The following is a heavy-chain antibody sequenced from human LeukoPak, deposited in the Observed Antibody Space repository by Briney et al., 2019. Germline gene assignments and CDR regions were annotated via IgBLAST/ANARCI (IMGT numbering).Heavy chain of an antibody. CDR2: ISADGGST. V-gene: IGHV3-43*02. J-gene: IGHJ4*02. CDR3: AKESGKFDY. Sequence: GGSLRLSCAASGFTFSSNWMHWVRQAPGKGLVWVSLISADGGSTFSADSVKGRFSISRDNSKNSLYLQMNSLRSEDTAMYYCAKESGKFDYWGQGTLVAVSS. CDR1: GFTFSSNW.